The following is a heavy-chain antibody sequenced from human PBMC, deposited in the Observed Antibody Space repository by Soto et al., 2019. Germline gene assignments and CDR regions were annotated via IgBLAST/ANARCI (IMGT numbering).Heavy chain of an antibody. D-gene: IGHD3-3*01. CDR1: GFTFSSYW. J-gene: IGHJ6*02. CDR3: ARDSDSATIFGVGTPVDYYYYGMDV. CDR2: INSDGSST. V-gene: IGHV3-74*01. Sequence: LRLSCAASGFTFSSYWMHWVRQAPGKGLVWVSRINSDGSSTSYADSVKGRFTISRDNAKNTLYLQMNSLRAEDTAVYYCARDSDSATIFGVGTPVDYYYYGMDVWGQGTTVTVSS.